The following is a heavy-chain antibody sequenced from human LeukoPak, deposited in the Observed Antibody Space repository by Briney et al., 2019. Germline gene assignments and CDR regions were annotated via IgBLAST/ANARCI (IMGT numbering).Heavy chain of an antibody. D-gene: IGHD3-16*02. J-gene: IGHJ4*02. CDR3: ARGMADYVWGSYRYIGDY. CDR2: ISSSSSYI. CDR1: GFTFSSYS. V-gene: IGHV3-21*01. Sequence: GGSLRLSCAASGFTFSSYSMNWVRQAPGKGLEWVSSISSSSSYIYYADSVKGRFTISRDNAKNSLYLQMNSLRAEDTAVYYCARGMADYVWGSYRYIGDYWGQGTLVTVSS.